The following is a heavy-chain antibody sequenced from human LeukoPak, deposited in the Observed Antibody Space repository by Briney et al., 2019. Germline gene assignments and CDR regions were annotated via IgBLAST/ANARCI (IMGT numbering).Heavy chain of an antibody. J-gene: IGHJ4*02. Sequence: GGSLRLSCAASGFTFTDYWMHWVRQAPGKALVWISRINSDETTTTYADSVKGRFTISRDNSKNTLYLQMNSLRAEDTAVYYCAKAFFDSSGYYSKFDYWGQGTLVTVSS. CDR1: GFTFTDYW. V-gene: IGHV3-74*01. D-gene: IGHD3-22*01. CDR2: INSDETTT. CDR3: AKAFFDSSGYYSKFDY.